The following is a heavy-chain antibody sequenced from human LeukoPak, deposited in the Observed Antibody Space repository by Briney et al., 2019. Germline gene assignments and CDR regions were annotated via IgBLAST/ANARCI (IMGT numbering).Heavy chain of an antibody. V-gene: IGHV3-23*01. CDR2: INESGGST. J-gene: IGHJ4*02. D-gene: IGHD3-22*01. CDR3: AKGVDTRRRIGMRVVVTYYFDY. CDR1: GFTFSSYA. Sequence: GASLRLSCAASGFTFSSYAMSWVRQAPGKGLEWVSGINESGGSTYYADSVKGRFTISRDNSKNTLYLQMNSLRAKDTAVYYCAKGVDTRRRIGMRVVVTYYFDYWGQGTLVTVSS.